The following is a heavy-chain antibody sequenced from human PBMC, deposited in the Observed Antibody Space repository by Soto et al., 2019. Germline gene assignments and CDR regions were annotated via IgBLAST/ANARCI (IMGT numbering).Heavy chain of an antibody. D-gene: IGHD6-13*01. CDR3: AKGDLLPYSSSALYYYYGMDV. V-gene: IGHV3-30*18. CDR2: ISYDGSNK. J-gene: IGHJ6*02. CDR1: GFTFSSYG. Sequence: QVQLVESGGGVVQPGRSLRLSCAASGFTFSSYGMHWVRQAPGKGLEWVAVISYDGSNKYYADSVKGRFTISRDNSKNTLYLQMNSLRAEDTAVYYCAKGDLLPYSSSALYYYYGMDVWGQGTTVTVSS.